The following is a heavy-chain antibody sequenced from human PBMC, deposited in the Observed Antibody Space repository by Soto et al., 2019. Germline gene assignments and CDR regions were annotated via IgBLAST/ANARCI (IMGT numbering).Heavy chain of an antibody. J-gene: IGHJ6*02. V-gene: IGHV1-69*13. CDR2: IIPIFGTA. CDR1: GGTFSSYA. CDR3: ARDGESPGGMDV. D-gene: IGHD7-27*01. Sequence: SVKVSCKASGGTFSSYAISWVRQAPGQGLEWMGGIIPIFGTANYAQKFQGRVTITADESTSTAYMELSSLGSEDTAVYYCARDGESPGGMDVWGQGTTVTVSS.